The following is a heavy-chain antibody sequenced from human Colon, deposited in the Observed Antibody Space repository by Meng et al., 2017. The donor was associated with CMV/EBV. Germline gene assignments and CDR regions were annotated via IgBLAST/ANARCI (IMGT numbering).Heavy chain of an antibody. J-gene: IGHJ4*02. V-gene: IGHV3-30*03. CDR1: GFSFSNYA. Sequence: GESLKISCAASGFSFSNYAMHWVRQAPGKGLEWVAVISNSGSSRYYAGSVKGRFTISRDNAKNSLYLQLSSLRAEDTAVYYCARIHYDSWSGYYRDYWGQGALVTVSS. CDR2: ISNSGSSR. CDR3: ARIHYDSWSGYYRDY. D-gene: IGHD3-3*01.